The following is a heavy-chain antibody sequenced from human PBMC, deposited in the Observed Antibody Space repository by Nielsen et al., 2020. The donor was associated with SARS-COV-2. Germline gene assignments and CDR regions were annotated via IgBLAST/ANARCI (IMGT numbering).Heavy chain of an antibody. Sequence: GESLKISCTASGFALSAYGMDWVRQVPGRGLEWLAHIRMSDGATQCADSVRGRFTISRDNAKNPLYLQMNSLRDEDTAVYFCAKELEVCCHYMDVWGKGTTVTVSS. CDR3: AKELEVCCHYMDV. J-gene: IGHJ6*03. CDR2: IRMSDGAT. V-gene: IGHV3-48*02. D-gene: IGHD5/OR15-5a*01. CDR1: GFALSAYG.